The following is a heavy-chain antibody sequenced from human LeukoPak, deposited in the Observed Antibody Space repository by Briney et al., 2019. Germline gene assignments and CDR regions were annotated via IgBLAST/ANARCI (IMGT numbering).Heavy chain of an antibody. CDR2: INHSGST. J-gene: IGHJ6*03. Sequence: SETLSLTCAVYGGSFSGYYWSWIRQPPGKGLEWIGEINHSGSTNYNPSLKSRVTISVDTSKNQFSLKLSSVTAADTAVYYCARGGGAEGILWFGEPLYYMDVWGKGTTVTVSS. CDR3: ARGGGAEGILWFGEPLYYMDV. V-gene: IGHV4-34*01. D-gene: IGHD3-10*01. CDR1: GGSFSGYY.